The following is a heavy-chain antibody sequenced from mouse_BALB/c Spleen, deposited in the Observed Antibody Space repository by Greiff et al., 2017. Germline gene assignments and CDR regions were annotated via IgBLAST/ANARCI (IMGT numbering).Heavy chain of an antibody. J-gene: IGHJ4*01. V-gene: IGHV1-82*01. Sequence: QVQLQQSGPELVKPGASVKISCKASGYAFSSSWMNWVKQRPGQGLEWIGRIYPGDGDTNYNGKFKGKATLTADKSSSTAYMQLSSLTSVDSAVYFCARSGYYGAMDYWGQGTSVTVSS. CDR3: ARSGYYGAMDY. D-gene: IGHD2-3*01. CDR2: IYPGDGDT. CDR1: GYAFSSSW.